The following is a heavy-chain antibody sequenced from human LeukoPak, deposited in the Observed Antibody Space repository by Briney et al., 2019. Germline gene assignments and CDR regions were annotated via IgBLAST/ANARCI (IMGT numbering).Heavy chain of an antibody. Sequence: KPSETLSLTCTVSGGSISSGSYYWSWIRQPAGKGLEWIGRIYTSGSTNYNPSLKSRVTISVDTSKNQFSLKLSSVTAADTAVYYCARALSLAFDYWGQGTLVTVSS. CDR2: IYTSGST. CDR3: ARALSLAFDY. D-gene: IGHD2/OR15-2a*01. J-gene: IGHJ4*02. CDR1: GGSISSGSYY. V-gene: IGHV4-61*02.